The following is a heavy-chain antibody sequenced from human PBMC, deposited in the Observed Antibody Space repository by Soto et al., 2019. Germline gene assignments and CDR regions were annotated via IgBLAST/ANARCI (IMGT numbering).Heavy chain of an antibody. J-gene: IGHJ6*02. CDR3: AREVGIAAAAYYHYYEGMDV. V-gene: IGHV1-18*04. CDR1: GYSFSTYG. Sequence: ASVKVSCKASGYSFSTYGISWVRQVPGQGLEWMGWISGHKGDTNYARNFRGRISLTTDTSASIAYMELRRLRFDDTALYYCAREVGIAAAAYYHYYEGMDVWGQGPTVTVSS. CDR2: ISGHKGDT. D-gene: IGHD2-21*01.